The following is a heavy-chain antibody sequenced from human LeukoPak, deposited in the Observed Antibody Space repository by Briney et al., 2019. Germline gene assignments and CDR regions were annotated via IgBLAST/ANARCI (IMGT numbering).Heavy chain of an antibody. CDR1: GFTFSNTW. CDR2: IKSNTDGGTT. V-gene: IGHV3-15*01. J-gene: IGHJ5*02. D-gene: IGHD2-15*01. Sequence: GGSLRPSCAASGFTFSNTWMSWVRQAPGKGLEWVGRIKSNTDGGTTDYAAPVKGRFTISRDDSKNTLYLQMNSLKTEDTAVYYCTTSFFYCSGGSCVWFDPWGQGTLVTVSS. CDR3: TTSFFYCSGGSCVWFDP.